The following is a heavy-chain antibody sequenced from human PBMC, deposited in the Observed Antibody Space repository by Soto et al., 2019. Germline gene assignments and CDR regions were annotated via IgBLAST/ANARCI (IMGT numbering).Heavy chain of an antibody. J-gene: IGHJ5*02. V-gene: IGHV3-23*01. Sequence: PGGSLRLSCAASGFTCSSYAMSWVRQAPGKWLEWVSAISGSGCSTYYADSVKGRFTISRDNSKNTLYLQMNSLRAEDTAVYYFAKDALGEQLALRFEPWGHGTLVNVSS. D-gene: IGHD6-6*01. CDR1: GFTCSSYA. CDR3: AKDALGEQLALRFEP. CDR2: ISGSGCST.